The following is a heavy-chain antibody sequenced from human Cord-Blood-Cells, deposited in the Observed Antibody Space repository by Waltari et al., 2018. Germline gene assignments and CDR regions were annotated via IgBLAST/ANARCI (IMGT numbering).Heavy chain of an antibody. D-gene: IGHD1-26*01. J-gene: IGHJ3*02. Sequence: EVQLVESGGGLVQPGGSLRLSCAASGFTFSSSELNWVRQAPGKGLEWVSYISSSGSTIYYADSVKGRFTISRDNAKNSLYLQMNSLRAEDTAVYYCASHSGSYSEAFDIWGQGTMVTVSS. CDR1: GFTFSSSE. CDR3: ASHSGSYSEAFDI. CDR2: ISSSGSTI. V-gene: IGHV3-48*03.